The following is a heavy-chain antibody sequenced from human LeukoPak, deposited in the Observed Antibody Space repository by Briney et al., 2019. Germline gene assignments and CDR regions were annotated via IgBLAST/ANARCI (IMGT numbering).Heavy chain of an antibody. D-gene: IGHD6-13*01. J-gene: IGHJ5*02. V-gene: IGHV4-59*08. Sequence: SETLSLTCTVSGGSISSYYWSWIRQPPGKGLEWIGYIYYSGSTNYNPSLKSRVTISVDTSKNQFSLQLSSVTAADTAVYYCARQGRQLVRGSNWFDPWGQGTLVTVSS. CDR2: IYYSGST. CDR3: ARQGRQLVRGSNWFDP. CDR1: GGSISSYY.